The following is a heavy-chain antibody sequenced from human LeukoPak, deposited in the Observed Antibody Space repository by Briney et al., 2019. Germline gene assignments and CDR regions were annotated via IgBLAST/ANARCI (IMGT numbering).Heavy chain of an antibody. CDR3: ARGPIAAAGDY. D-gene: IGHD6-13*01. Sequence: ASVTLSCTASGFTFTGYGITWVRQAPGHGTEWMGWINANNGNTNYAQNLQGRVTMTRDTSTTTAYMELRSLRSDDTAVYYCARGPIAAAGDYWGQGTLVTVSS. CDR2: INANNGNT. CDR1: GFTFTGYG. V-gene: IGHV1-18*01. J-gene: IGHJ4*02.